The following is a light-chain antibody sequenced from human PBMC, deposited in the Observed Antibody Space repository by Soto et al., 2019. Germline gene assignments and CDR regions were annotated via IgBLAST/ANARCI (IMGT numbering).Light chain of an antibody. CDR2: KAS. Sequence: DIQMTQSPSTLSASVGDRVTITCRASQSISSWLAWYQQKPGKAPKLLIYKASSLESGVPSRFSGSGSGTEFTLTISSLQPDDFATYYCKQYNSYPLAFGQGTKVEIK. V-gene: IGKV1-5*03. J-gene: IGKJ1*01. CDR1: QSISSW. CDR3: KQYNSYPLA.